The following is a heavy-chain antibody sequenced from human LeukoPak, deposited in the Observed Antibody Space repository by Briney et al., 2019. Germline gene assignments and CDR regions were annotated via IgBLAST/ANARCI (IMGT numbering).Heavy chain of an antibody. V-gene: IGHV3-74*01. J-gene: IGHJ6*02. Sequence: GGSLRLSCAASGFTFSRYWMHWVRQAPGKGLVWVSRINSDGSSTIYADSVKGRFTISRDNSKNTLYLQMNSLRAEDTAVYYCAKGGSYYDSSGYSYYYGMDVWGQGTTVTVSS. CDR3: AKGGSYYDSSGYSYYYGMDV. CDR1: GFTFSRYW. D-gene: IGHD3-22*01. CDR2: INSDGSST.